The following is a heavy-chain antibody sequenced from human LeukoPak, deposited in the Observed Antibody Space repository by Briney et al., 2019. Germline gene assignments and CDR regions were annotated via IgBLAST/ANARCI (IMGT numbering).Heavy chain of an antibody. Sequence: GGSLRLSCAASGFTFSSYSMNWVRQAPGKGLEWVSSISSSSSYIYYADSVKGRFTISRDNAKNSLYLQMNSLRAEDTAVYYCARAPYGDNGYTAEVADYWGQGTLVTVSS. CDR2: ISSSSSYI. J-gene: IGHJ4*02. D-gene: IGHD3-16*01. CDR3: ARAPYGDNGYTAEVADY. CDR1: GFTFSSYS. V-gene: IGHV3-21*04.